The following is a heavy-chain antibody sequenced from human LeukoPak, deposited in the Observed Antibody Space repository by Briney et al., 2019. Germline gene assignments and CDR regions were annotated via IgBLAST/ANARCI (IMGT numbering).Heavy chain of an antibody. Sequence: GGSLRLSCAASGFAFTTYWMTWVRQAPGKGLEWVANIKEDGSEEYYVVSVKGRFTISRDNAKNSLYLQIDSLIAEDTAVYYCAREATYGSGTYFGPDSWGQGTLVTVSS. CDR3: AREATYGSGTYFGPDS. CDR2: IKEDGSEE. V-gene: IGHV3-7*04. D-gene: IGHD3-10*01. J-gene: IGHJ5*01. CDR1: GFAFTTYW.